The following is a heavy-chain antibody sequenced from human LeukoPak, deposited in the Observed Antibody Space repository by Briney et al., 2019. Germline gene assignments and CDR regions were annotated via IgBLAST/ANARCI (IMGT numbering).Heavy chain of an antibody. Sequence: GESLKISCKGSGYSFTSYWIVWVRQMPGKGLEWMGIIYPGDSDAKYGPSFQGQVTISADKSISTAYLQWSSLRASDTAMYYCARLALVGATRSYFDYWGQGTLVAVSS. CDR3: ARLALVGATRSYFDY. V-gene: IGHV5-51*01. CDR2: IYPGDSDA. CDR1: GYSFTSYW. J-gene: IGHJ4*02. D-gene: IGHD1-26*01.